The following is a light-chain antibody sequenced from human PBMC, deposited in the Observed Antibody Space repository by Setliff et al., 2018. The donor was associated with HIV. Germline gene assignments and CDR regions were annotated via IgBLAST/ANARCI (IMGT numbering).Light chain of an antibody. Sequence: QSVLAQPDSVSGSPGQSITISCTGTSSDVGNYNLVSWYQQHPGKAPKLMIYEVSERPSGVSNRFSGSKSGNTASLTISGLQADDEADYYCCSYAGSTYVFGSGTKVTVL. CDR1: SSDVGNYNL. J-gene: IGLJ1*01. CDR2: EVS. CDR3: CSYAGSTYV. V-gene: IGLV2-23*02.